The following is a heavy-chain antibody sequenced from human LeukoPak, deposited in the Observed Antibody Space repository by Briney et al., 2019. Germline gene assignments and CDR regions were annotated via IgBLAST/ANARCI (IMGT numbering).Heavy chain of an antibody. V-gene: IGHV4-31*03. CDR1: GGSIGSGGYY. J-gene: IGHJ3*02. D-gene: IGHD3-22*01. CDR2: IYYSGST. CDR3: ARDRPYYYDSSGHAFDI. Sequence: SETLSLTCTVSGGSIGSGGYYWSWIRQHPGKGLEWIGYIYYSGSTYYNPSLKSRVTISVDTSKNQLSLKLSSVTAADTAVYYCARDRPYYYDSSGHAFDIWGQGTMVTVSS.